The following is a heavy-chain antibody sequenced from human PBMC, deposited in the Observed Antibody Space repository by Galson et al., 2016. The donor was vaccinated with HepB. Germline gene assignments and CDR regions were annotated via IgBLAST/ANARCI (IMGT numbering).Heavy chain of an antibody. CDR2: ISWNSGNT. CDR3: AKAAQYCSSSSCRNWFDP. D-gene: IGHD2-2*01. CDR1: GFTFGDYA. J-gene: IGHJ5*02. V-gene: IGHV3-9*01. Sequence: SLRLSCAASGFTFGDYAMHWVRQAPGKGLEWASGISWNSGNTGYADSVKGRFTISRDNPKNSLYLQMNSLRAEDTALYYCAKAAQYCSSSSCRNWFDPWGQGTLVTVSS.